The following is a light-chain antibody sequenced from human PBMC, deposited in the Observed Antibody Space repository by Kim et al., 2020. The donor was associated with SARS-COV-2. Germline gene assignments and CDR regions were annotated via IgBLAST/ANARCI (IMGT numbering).Light chain of an antibody. Sequence: DIQMTQSPSSLSASVGDRVTITCRASQGISNYLAWYQQKPGKVPKLLIYGASTLQSGVPSRFSGSGSGTDFTLTITGLQTEDVAAYYCQNYNSAPYTFGQGTKLEI. J-gene: IGKJ2*01. CDR1: QGISNY. CDR3: QNYNSAPYT. CDR2: GAS. V-gene: IGKV1-27*01.